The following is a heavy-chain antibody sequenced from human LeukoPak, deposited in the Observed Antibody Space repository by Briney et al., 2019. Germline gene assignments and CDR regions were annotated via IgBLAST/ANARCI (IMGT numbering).Heavy chain of an antibody. V-gene: IGHV1-2*02. D-gene: IGHD3-22*01. Sequence: ASVKVSCKASGYTFTGYYMHWVRQAPGQGLEWMGWINPNSGGTNYAQKFQCRVTMTRDTSISTAYMELSRLRSDDTAVYYCARYYYDSSAPLFQHWGQGTLVTVSS. CDR2: INPNSGGT. CDR3: ARYYYDSSAPLFQH. J-gene: IGHJ1*01. CDR1: GYTFTGYY.